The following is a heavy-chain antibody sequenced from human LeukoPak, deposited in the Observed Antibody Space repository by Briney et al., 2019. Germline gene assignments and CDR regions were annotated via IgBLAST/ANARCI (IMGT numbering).Heavy chain of an antibody. D-gene: IGHD3-9*01. CDR3: ATDTISAYYYYYYMDV. V-gene: IGHV3-23*01. J-gene: IGHJ6*03. Sequence: PGGSLRLSCAASGFTFSSYAMTWVRQAPGKGLEWVSTISASGGTTYYADSVKGRFTISRDNSKNTLYLQMNSLIAEDTAVYYCATDTISAYYYYYYMDVWGKGTTVTVSS. CDR1: GFTFSSYA. CDR2: ISASGGTT.